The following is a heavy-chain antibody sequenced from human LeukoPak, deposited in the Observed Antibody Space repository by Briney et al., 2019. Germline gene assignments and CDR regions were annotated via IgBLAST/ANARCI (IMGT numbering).Heavy chain of an antibody. CDR1: GGSISSGGYY. V-gene: IGHV4-31*03. CDR2: IYYSGST. D-gene: IGHD7-27*01. J-gene: IGHJ5*02. Sequence: SETLSLTCTVSGGSISSGGYYWSWIRQHPGKGLEWIGYIYYSGSTYYNPSLKSRVTISVDTSKNQFSLKLSSVTAADTAVYYCAGSNWGSSRGSRDNWFDPWGQGTLVTVSS. CDR3: AGSNWGSSRGSRDNWFDP.